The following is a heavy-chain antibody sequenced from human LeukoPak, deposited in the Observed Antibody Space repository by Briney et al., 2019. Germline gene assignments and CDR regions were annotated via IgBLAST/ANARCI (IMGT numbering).Heavy chain of an antibody. Sequence: SETLSLTCTVSGGSISSGNYYWSWVRQPAGKGLQWIGRLHTSGSTNYNPSLGSRVTLSVDTSENHFSLKLRSMTAADTAVYYCARDRGGIVGDTNAFDIWGQGTMVTVSS. CDR2: LHTSGST. D-gene: IGHD1-26*01. J-gene: IGHJ3*02. V-gene: IGHV4-61*02. CDR3: ARDRGGIVGDTNAFDI. CDR1: GGSISSGNYY.